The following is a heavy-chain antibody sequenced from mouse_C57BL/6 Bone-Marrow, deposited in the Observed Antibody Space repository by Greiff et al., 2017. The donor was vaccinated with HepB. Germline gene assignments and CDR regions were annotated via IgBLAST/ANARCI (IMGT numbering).Heavy chain of an antibody. Sequence: VQLKQSGPGLVKPSQSLSLTCSVTGYSITSGYYWNWIRQFPGNKLEWMGYISYDGSNNYNPSLKNRITITRDTSKNQFFLKLNSVTTEDTATYYCARDTVALDYWGQGTTLTVSS. D-gene: IGHD1-1*01. CDR3: ARDTVALDY. CDR2: ISYDGSN. V-gene: IGHV3-6*01. J-gene: IGHJ2*01. CDR1: GYSITSGYY.